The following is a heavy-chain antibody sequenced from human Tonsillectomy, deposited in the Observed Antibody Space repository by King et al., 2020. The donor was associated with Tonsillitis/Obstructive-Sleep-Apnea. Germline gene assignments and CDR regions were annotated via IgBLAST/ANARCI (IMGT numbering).Heavy chain of an antibody. Sequence: VQLVESGGGLIQPGGSLRLSCAASGFTVSSNYMSWVRQAPGKGLEWVSVIYSGGSTYYADSVKGRFTIPRDNSKNTLYLQMNSLRAEDTAVYYCARETGSSWYYFDYWGQGTLVTVSS. CDR3: ARETGSSWYYFDY. V-gene: IGHV3-53*01. D-gene: IGHD6-13*01. CDR2: IYSGGST. CDR1: GFTVSSNY. J-gene: IGHJ4*02.